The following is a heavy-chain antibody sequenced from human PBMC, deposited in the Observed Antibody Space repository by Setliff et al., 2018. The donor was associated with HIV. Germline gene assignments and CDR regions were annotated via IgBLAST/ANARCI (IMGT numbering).Heavy chain of an antibody. CDR2: IYYSGST. V-gene: IGHV4-59*01. Sequence: PSETLSLTCTVSGGSISSSYWSWIRQPPGKGLEWIGYIYYSGSTNYNPSLKSRVTISVDTSKNQFSLKLSSVTAADTAVYYCARARTPYYYDSSAYYFNYYYMDVWDKGTTVTVSS. CDR1: GGSISSSY. J-gene: IGHJ6*03. D-gene: IGHD3-22*01. CDR3: ARARTPYYYDSSAYYFNYYYMDV.